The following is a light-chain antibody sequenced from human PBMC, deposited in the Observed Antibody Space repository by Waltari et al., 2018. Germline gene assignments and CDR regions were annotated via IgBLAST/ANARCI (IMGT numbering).Light chain of an antibody. CDR3: SSYAGSNNLV. V-gene: IGLV2-8*01. Sequence: QSALTQPPSASGSPGQSVTISCTGTSSDVGGYKFVSWYQQHPASAPKLIIYEVNQRPSGVPDRFSGSKSGNAASLTVSGLQAEDEADYYCSSYAGSNNLVFGTGTKVTVL. CDR2: EVN. J-gene: IGLJ1*01. CDR1: SSDVGGYKF.